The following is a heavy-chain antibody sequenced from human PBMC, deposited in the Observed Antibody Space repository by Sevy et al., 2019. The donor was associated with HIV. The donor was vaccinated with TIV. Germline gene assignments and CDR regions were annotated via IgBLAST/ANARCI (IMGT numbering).Heavy chain of an antibody. J-gene: IGHJ4*02. CDR1: GFPFNYYA. V-gene: IGHV3-48*02. D-gene: IGHD3-22*01. CDR2: INSDSDTM. Sequence: GGSLRLSCVASGFPFNYYAMNWVRQAPGKGLEWILYINSDSDTMYYGDSVKGRFTISRDKAKNSLYLQMNGLRDEDTAVYYCARERGTYYDTSGYPYLLEAGFDYWGQGTLVTVSS. CDR3: ARERGTYYDTSGYPYLLEAGFDY.